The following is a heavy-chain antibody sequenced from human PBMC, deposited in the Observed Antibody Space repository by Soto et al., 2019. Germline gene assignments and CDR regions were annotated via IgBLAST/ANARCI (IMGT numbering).Heavy chain of an antibody. D-gene: IGHD2-15*01. Sequence: PGESLKSSGKGSGYSFTIYWISWVLQMPGKGLEWMGRIDPSDSYTNYSPSFQGHVTISADKSISTAYLQWSSLKASDTAMYYCARLGTPVLGMDVWGQGTTVTVSS. CDR1: GYSFTIYW. V-gene: IGHV5-10-1*01. CDR3: ARLGTPVLGMDV. J-gene: IGHJ6*02. CDR2: IDPSDSYT.